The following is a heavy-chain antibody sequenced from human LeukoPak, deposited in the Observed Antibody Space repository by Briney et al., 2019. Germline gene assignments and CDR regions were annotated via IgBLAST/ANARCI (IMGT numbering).Heavy chain of an antibody. CDR2: IYYSGSI. CDR1: GGSITSSHYY. Sequence: SETLSLTCTVSGGSITSSHYYWGWIRQPPGKGLEWIGNIYYSGSIYYNPSLKSRVTISVDTSKNQFSLKLSPVTAADTAVYYCARARGYYNPPYYYYYYMDVWGKGTTVTVSS. CDR3: ARARGYYNPPYYYYYYMDV. J-gene: IGHJ6*03. D-gene: IGHD3-9*01. V-gene: IGHV4-39*07.